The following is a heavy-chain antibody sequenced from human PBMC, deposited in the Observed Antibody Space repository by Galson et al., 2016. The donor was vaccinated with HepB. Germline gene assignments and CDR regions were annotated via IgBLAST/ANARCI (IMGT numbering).Heavy chain of an antibody. CDR1: EFTFSTYG. CDR3: AREMHVAAAAAFDF. Sequence: SLRLSCAASEFTFSTYGMHWVRQAPGKGLEWVALIWHDGSNKYYADSVKGRFTISRDNPKNTLYLQTNSLKVEDTAVYYCAREMHVAAAAAFDFRGRGTLVTVSS. V-gene: IGHV3-33*01. J-gene: IGHJ4*02. CDR2: IWHDGSNK. D-gene: IGHD6-13*01.